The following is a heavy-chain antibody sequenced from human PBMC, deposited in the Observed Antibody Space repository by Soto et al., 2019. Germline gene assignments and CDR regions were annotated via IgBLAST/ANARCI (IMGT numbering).Heavy chain of an antibody. CDR2: ISTYNGDT. CDR1: GYTFTRYG. V-gene: IGHV1-18*01. J-gene: IGHJ6*02. D-gene: IGHD5-12*01. Sequence: GASVKVSCKASGYTFTRYGIGWARQAPGQGLEWMGWISTYNGDTNYAQTFQGRVTMTTDTSTSTVHMEVRSLRSDDTAVYYCAREGVAPYYYYGMDVWGQGTPVTVSS. CDR3: AREGVAPYYYYGMDV.